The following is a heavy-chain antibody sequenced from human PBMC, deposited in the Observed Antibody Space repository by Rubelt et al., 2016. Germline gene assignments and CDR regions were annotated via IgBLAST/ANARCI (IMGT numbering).Heavy chain of an antibody. V-gene: IGHV4-59*12. D-gene: IGHD5-18*01. CDR2: IYYSGST. CDR3: ARDRHNYGPVDY. J-gene: IGHJ4*02. Sequence: QVQLQESGPGLVKPSETLSLTCTVSGGSISAYYCSWIRQPPGKGLEWIGYIYYSGSTSYNPSLKSRVTISVDTSKNQFSLKLSSVTAADTAVYFCARDRHNYGPVDYWGQGILVTVSS. CDR1: GGSISAYY.